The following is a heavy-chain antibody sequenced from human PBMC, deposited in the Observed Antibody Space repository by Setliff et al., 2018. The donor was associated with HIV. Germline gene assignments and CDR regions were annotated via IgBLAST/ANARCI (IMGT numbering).Heavy chain of an antibody. CDR2: ISSSGSAI. CDR3: ARATQLRSGVVDPAAKYFYYYMDV. J-gene: IGHJ6*03. D-gene: IGHD2-2*01. Sequence: PGESLTISCASSGFTFYIYELNWVRQAPGKGLEWVSYISSSGSAIYYADSVKGRITISRANAKNSLYLQIHSLRAEDTAVYYCARATQLRSGVVDPAAKYFYYYMDVWGKGTTVTSP. CDR1: GFTFYIYE. V-gene: IGHV3-48*03.